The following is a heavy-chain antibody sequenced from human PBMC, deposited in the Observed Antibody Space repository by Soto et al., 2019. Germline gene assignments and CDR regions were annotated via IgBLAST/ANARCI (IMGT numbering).Heavy chain of an antibody. CDR2: ISWNSGSI. V-gene: IGHV3-9*01. Sequence: EVQLVESGGGLVQPGRSLRLSCAASGFTFDDYAMHWVRQAPGKGLEWVSGISWNSGSIGYADSVKGRFTISRDNAKNSLYLQMNSLRAEDTALYYCEKEYCSGGSCYEYYYYYMDVWGKGTTVTVSS. J-gene: IGHJ6*03. D-gene: IGHD2-15*01. CDR3: EKEYCSGGSCYEYYYYYMDV. CDR1: GFTFDDYA.